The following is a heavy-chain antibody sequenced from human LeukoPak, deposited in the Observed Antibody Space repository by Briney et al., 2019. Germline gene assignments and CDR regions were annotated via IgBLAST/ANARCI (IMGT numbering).Heavy chain of an antibody. Sequence: GGSLRLSCAASGFTFSSYSMSWVRQAPGKGLEWIGRIKSDGGTTDYAAPVKGRFTISRDDSKNTLYLQMNSLKAEDTAVYYCTTDLGDYGDYVRCWGQGTLVTVSS. D-gene: IGHD4-17*01. CDR3: TTDLGDYGDYVRC. CDR2: IKSDGGTT. CDR1: GFTFSSYS. J-gene: IGHJ4*02. V-gene: IGHV3-15*01.